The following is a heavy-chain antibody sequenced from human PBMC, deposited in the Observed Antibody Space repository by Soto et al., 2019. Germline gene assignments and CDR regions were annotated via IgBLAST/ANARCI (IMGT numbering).Heavy chain of an antibody. J-gene: IGHJ4*02. CDR3: AKDLYDSSGYPDY. CDR2: ISYDGSNK. V-gene: IGHV3-30*18. D-gene: IGHD3-22*01. CDR1: GFTFSSYG. Sequence: LRLSCAASGFTFSSYGMHWVRQAPGKGLEWVAVISYDGSNKYYADSVKGRFTISRDNSKNTLYLQMNSLRAEDTAVYYCAKDLYDSSGYPDYWGQGTLVTVSS.